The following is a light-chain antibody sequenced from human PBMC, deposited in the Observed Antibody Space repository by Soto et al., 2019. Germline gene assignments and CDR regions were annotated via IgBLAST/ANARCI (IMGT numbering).Light chain of an antibody. J-gene: IGKJ4*01. CDR2: AAS. CDR1: QSISSY. CDR3: QQSYSTPLT. V-gene: IGKV1-39*01. Sequence: DIQMTQSPSSLSASVGDRVTITCRASQSISSYVNWYQQKPGKSPNLLIYAASSLQSGVPSRFSGSGSGTDFTLTISSLRPEDFATYYCQQSYSTPLTFGGGTKVEIK.